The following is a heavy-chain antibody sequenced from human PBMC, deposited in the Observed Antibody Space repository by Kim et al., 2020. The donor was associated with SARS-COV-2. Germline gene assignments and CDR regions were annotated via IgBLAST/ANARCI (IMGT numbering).Heavy chain of an antibody. V-gene: IGHV4-34*01. CDR2: INHSGST. D-gene: IGHD3-22*01. CDR3: ARTYYYDSSGYYSAYFDY. Sequence: SETLSLTCAVYGGSFSGYYWSWIRKPPGKGLEWIGEINHSGSTNYNPSLKSRVTISVDTSKNQFSLNLSSVTAADTAVYYCARTYYYDSSGYYSAYFDYWGQRTLVTVSS. CDR1: GGSFSGYY. J-gene: IGHJ4*02.